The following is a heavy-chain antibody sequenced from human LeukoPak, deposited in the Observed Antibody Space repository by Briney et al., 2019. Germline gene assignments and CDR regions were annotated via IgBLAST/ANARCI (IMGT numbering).Heavy chain of an antibody. J-gene: IGHJ6*02. Sequence: GGSLRLSCEVSGFTFSSYGMHWVRQAPGKGLDWVAVIWHDGNNKYYADSVKGRFTISRDNSKNTLYLQMNSLRAEDTAVYYCAKADIVVVPAAIEYYYYYYGMDVWGQGTTVTVSS. D-gene: IGHD2-2*01. V-gene: IGHV3-33*06. CDR3: AKADIVVVPAAIEYYYYYYGMDV. CDR2: IWHDGNNK. CDR1: GFTFSSYG.